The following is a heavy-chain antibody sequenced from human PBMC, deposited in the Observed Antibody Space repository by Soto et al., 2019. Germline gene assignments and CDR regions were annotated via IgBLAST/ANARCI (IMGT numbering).Heavy chain of an antibody. Sequence: QVQLQQWGAGLLKPSETLSLTCAVYGGSFSGYYWSWIRQPPGKGLEWIGEINHSGSTNYNPSLKSRVTISVDTSKIQFSLKLSSVTAADTAVYYCARTTQYYDYVWGSYRYFHYAFDIWGQGTMVTVSS. V-gene: IGHV4-34*01. CDR2: INHSGST. D-gene: IGHD3-16*02. CDR3: ARTTQYYDYVWGSYRYFHYAFDI. J-gene: IGHJ3*02. CDR1: GGSFSGYY.